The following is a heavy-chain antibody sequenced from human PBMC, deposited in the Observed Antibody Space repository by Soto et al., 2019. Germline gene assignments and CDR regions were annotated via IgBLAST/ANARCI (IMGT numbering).Heavy chain of an antibody. J-gene: IGHJ5*02. CDR3: ARGYSSSWYVGNWFDH. V-gene: IGHV4-34*01. Sequence: XETLSLTCAVDGWSFSGYYWSWIRQPPGKGLEWIGEINHSGSTNYNPSLKSRVTISVDTSKNQFSLKLSSVTAADTAVYYCARGYSSSWYVGNWFDHWGQGTLVTVSS. CDR2: INHSGST. CDR1: GWSFSGYY. D-gene: IGHD6-13*01.